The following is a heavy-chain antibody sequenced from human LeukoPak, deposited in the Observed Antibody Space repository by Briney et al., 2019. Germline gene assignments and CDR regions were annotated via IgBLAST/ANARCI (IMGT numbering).Heavy chain of an antibody. CDR3: ARRRRDGYNGLDY. Sequence: SGGSLRLSCAASGFTFSSYAMHWVRQAPGKGLEWVAVISYDGSNKYYADSVKGRFTISRDNSKNTLYLQMNSLRAEDTAVYYCARRRRDGYNGLDYWGQGTLVTVSS. CDR1: GFTFSSYA. V-gene: IGHV3-30-3*01. CDR2: ISYDGSNK. J-gene: IGHJ4*02. D-gene: IGHD5-24*01.